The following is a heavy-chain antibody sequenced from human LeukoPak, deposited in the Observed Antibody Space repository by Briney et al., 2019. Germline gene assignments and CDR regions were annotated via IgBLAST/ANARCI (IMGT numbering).Heavy chain of an antibody. V-gene: IGHV3-66*01. D-gene: IGHD3-22*01. CDR2: IYSGGST. CDR3: ARVGYYDSCHPIDY. CDR1: GFTVSSNY. Sequence: PGGSLRLSCAASGFTVSSNYMSWVRQAPGKGLEWVSVIYSGGSTYYADSVKGRFTISRDNCKNTLYLQMNSLRAEDTAVYYCARVGYYDSCHPIDYWGQGTLVTVSS. J-gene: IGHJ4*02.